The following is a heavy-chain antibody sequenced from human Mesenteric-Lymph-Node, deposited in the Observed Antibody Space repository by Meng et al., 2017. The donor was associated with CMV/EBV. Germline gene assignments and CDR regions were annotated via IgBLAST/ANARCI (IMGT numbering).Heavy chain of an antibody. D-gene: IGHD4-23*01. Sequence: QGQLTAWGAALFEPSGNLSLTCAVLGGSFRGYYWSWIRQPPGKGLEWIGEINHSGSTNYNPSLKSRVTISVDTSKNQFSLKLSSVTAADTAVYYCARHQRWLKSEGGFNYWGQGTLVTVSS. V-gene: IGHV4-34*02. CDR1: GGSFRGYY. CDR3: ARHQRWLKSEGGFNY. J-gene: IGHJ4*02. CDR2: INHSGST.